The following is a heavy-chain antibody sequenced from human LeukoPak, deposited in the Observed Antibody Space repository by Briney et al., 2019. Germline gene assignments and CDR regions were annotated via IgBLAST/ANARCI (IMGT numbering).Heavy chain of an antibody. J-gene: IGHJ3*02. D-gene: IGHD6-13*01. Sequence: SETLSLTCTVSGGSISSGGYYWSWIRQPPGKGLEWIGYIYHSGSTYYNPSLKSRVTISIDASKNQFSLRLSSVTAADTAVYYCAREGAAAVRGAFDIWGQGTMVTVSS. CDR3: AREGAAAVRGAFDI. V-gene: IGHV4-30-2*01. CDR1: GGSISSGGYY. CDR2: IYHSGST.